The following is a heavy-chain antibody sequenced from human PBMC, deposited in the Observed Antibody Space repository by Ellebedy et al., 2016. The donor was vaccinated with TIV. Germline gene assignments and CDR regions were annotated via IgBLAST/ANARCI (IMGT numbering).Heavy chain of an antibody. CDR3: ARDMRVTMIVDAFDI. V-gene: IGHV4-30-4*01. Sequence: MPSETLSLTCTVSGGSISSGDYYWSWIRQPPGKGLEWIGYIYYSGSTYYNPSLKSRVTISVETSKNQFSLKLSSVTAADTAVYYCARDMRVTMIVDAFDIWGQGTMVTVSS. D-gene: IGHD3-22*01. CDR2: IYYSGST. CDR1: GGSISSGDYY. J-gene: IGHJ3*02.